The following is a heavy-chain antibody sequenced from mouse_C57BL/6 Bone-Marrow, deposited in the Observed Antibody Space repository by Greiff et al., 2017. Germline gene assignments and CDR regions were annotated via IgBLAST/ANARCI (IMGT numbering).Heavy chain of an antibody. J-gene: IGHJ3*01. Sequence: EVQLVESGGGLVKPGGSLKLSCAASGFTFSSYALFWVRQTPEKRLEWVATFSDGGSYNYYSANVQGRFTITRDTAKNNLYLQMNHLKSEDTAMYYCARDDDDAWFADWGQGTLVTVSA. CDR3: ARDDDDAWFAD. D-gene: IGHD2-4*01. V-gene: IGHV5-4*01. CDR1: GFTFSSYA. CDR2: FSDGGSYN.